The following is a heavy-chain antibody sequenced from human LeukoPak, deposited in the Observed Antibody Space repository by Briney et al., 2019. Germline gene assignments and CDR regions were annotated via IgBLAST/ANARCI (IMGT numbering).Heavy chain of an antibody. J-gene: IGHJ3*02. CDR3: ARDGAPDAFDI. V-gene: IGHV3-48*01. CDR1: GFTFSSYS. D-gene: IGHD3-16*01. CDR2: ISSSGSTI. Sequence: PGGSLRLSCAASGFTFSSYSMNWVRQAPGKGLEWVSYISSSGSTIYYADSVKGRFTISRDNAKNSLYLQMNSLRAEDTAVYYCARDGAPDAFDIWGQGTRVTVSS.